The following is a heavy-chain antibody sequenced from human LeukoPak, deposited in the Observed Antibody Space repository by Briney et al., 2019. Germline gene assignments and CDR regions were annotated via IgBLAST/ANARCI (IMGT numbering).Heavy chain of an antibody. V-gene: IGHV3-11*01. CDR1: GFTFSDYY. J-gene: IGHJ6*02. CDR2: ISSSGSTI. D-gene: IGHD5-12*01. Sequence: GGSLRLSCAASGFTFSDYYMSWIRQAPGKGLEWVSYISSSGSTIYYADSVKGRFTISRDNAKNSLYLQMNSLRAEDTAVYYCARELREYSGYGYYYYYGMDVWGQGTTVTVSS. CDR3: ARELREYSGYGYYYYYGMDV.